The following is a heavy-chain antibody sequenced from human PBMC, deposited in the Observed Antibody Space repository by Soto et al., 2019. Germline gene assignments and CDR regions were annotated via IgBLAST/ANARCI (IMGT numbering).Heavy chain of an antibody. Sequence: QVQLQESGPGLVKPSQTLSLTCTVSGGSISSGGYYWSWIRQHPGKGLEWIGYIYFSGSTYYNPSVKSRVTIXXDXSXXQFSLKLSSVTAADTAVYYCARSPHIQLWSYPSDYWGQGTLVTVSS. CDR3: ARSPHIQLWSYPSDY. J-gene: IGHJ4*02. V-gene: IGHV4-31*03. CDR1: GGSISSGGYY. D-gene: IGHD5-18*01. CDR2: IYFSGST.